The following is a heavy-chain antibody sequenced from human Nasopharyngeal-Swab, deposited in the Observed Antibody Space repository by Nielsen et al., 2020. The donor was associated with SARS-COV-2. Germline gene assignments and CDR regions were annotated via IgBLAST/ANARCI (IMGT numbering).Heavy chain of an antibody. D-gene: IGHD2-2*01. Sequence: WIRQPPGKGLEWVAHIKQSGSGQYYVDSVKGRFTISRDNAKNSLSLQMNSLGAEDTAVYYCARYCSTTSCPRGFDYWGQGTLVTVSS. CDR2: IKQSGSGQ. J-gene: IGHJ4*02. V-gene: IGHV3-7*01. CDR3: ARYCSTTSCPRGFDY.